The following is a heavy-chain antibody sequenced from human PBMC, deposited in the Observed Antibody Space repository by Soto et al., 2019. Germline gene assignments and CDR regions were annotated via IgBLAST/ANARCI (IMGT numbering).Heavy chain of an antibody. Sequence: SETLSPHTVLYGPPSRCQHLSGVPQRSGKRFNRIGEINHSGSTNYNPSLKSRVTISVDTSKNQFSLKLSSVTAADTAVYYCARGLEALVPAAQAMVEDYYYYGMDVWGQGTTVT. CDR3: ARGLEALVPAAQAMVEDYYYYGMDV. CDR2: INHSGST. CDR1: GPPSRCQH. J-gene: IGHJ6*02. V-gene: IGHV4-34*01. D-gene: IGHD2-2*01.